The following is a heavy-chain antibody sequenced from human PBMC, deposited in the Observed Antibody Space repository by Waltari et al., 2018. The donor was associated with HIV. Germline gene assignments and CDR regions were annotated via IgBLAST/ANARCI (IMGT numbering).Heavy chain of an antibody. J-gene: IGHJ5*02. D-gene: IGHD1-1*01. CDR1: VESFSGFH. Sequence: QVQLQQWGTRLLKPSEILSLTCAVYVESFSGFHWTWIRQSPGQGLEWIGDINHSGVSNYNPTLNSRVAISAAACKNQCSLSLSSGTAADTAVYDWARSDDGLRFNYNGNWFDPWGQGTLVTVS. CDR3: ARSDDGLRFNYNGNWFDP. CDR2: INHSGVS. V-gene: IGHV4-34*01.